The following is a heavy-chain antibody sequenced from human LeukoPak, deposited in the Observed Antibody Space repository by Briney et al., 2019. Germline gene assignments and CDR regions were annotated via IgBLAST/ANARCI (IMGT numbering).Heavy chain of an antibody. Sequence: GGSLRLSCAASGFTVSSNYMSWVRQAPGKGLEWVSAISGSGGSTYYADSVKGRFTISRDDSKNTLYLQMNSLRAEDTAVYYCAKVRFDSSGYLVYWGQGTLVTVSS. CDR3: AKVRFDSSGYLVY. J-gene: IGHJ4*02. CDR1: GFTVSSNY. D-gene: IGHD3-22*01. CDR2: ISGSGGST. V-gene: IGHV3-23*01.